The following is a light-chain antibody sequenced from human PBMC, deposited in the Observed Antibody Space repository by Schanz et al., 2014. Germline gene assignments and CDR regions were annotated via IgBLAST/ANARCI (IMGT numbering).Light chain of an antibody. CDR2: AAS. Sequence: DIQMTQSPSSLSASVGDRVTITCRARQSISSYLNWYQQKPGKAPNLLIYAASTLQSGVPSRFSGSGSGTEFTLTISSLQPDDFATYYCQHYNDYLWTFGQGTKVEIK. CDR1: QSISSY. J-gene: IGKJ1*01. CDR3: QHYNDYLWT. V-gene: IGKV1-39*01.